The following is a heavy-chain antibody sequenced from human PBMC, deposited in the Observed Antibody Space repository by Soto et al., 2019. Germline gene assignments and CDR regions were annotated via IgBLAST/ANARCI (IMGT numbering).Heavy chain of an antibody. CDR2: TYYMSKWYN. J-gene: IGHJ5*01. CDR1: GDSVSTNTAT. CDR3: ARLIGNSWLDS. Sequence: SQTLSLTCPISGDSVSTNTATWDWIRQSPSRALEWLGRTYYMSKWYNDYAVSVKGRITINPDTSNNPLSLQLNSVTPDDSAVYYSARLIGNSWLDSWGQGTLVTVSS. V-gene: IGHV6-1*01. D-gene: IGHD2-8*01.